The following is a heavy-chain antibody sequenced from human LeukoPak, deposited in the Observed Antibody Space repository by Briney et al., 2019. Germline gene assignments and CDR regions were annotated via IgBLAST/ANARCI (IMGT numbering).Heavy chain of an antibody. CDR3: ARVATKGTYYYDSSGYYYFDY. J-gene: IGHJ4*02. V-gene: IGHV1-8*02. CDR1: GYTFTSYD. Sequence: APVKVSCKASGYTFTSYDINWVRQATGQGLEWMGWMNPNSGNTGYAQKFQGRVTMTRDTSTSTVYMELSSLRSEDTAVYYCARVATKGTYYYDSSGYYYFDYWGQGTLVTVSS. D-gene: IGHD3-22*01. CDR2: MNPNSGNT.